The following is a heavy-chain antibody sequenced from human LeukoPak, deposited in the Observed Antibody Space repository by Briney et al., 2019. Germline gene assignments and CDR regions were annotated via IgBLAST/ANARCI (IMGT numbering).Heavy chain of an antibody. J-gene: IGHJ5*02. D-gene: IGHD4-23*01. CDR1: GGSISSSSYY. V-gene: IGHV4-39*06. CDR3: RNSGWFDP. Sequence: KPSETLSLTCTVSGGSISSSSYYWGWIRQPPGKGLEWIGSIYYSGSTYYNPSLKSRVTISVDTSKNQFPLKLSSVTAADTAVYYCRNSGWFDPWGQGTLVTVSS. CDR2: IYYSGST.